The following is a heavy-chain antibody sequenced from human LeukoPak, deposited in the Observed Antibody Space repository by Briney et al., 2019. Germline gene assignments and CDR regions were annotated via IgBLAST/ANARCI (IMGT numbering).Heavy chain of an antibody. CDR2: ISRSGATT. CDR1: GFIVGEYG. D-gene: IGHD4-17*01. V-gene: IGHV3-20*04. J-gene: IGHJ4*02. Sequence: GDSLRLSCSGSGFIVGEYGMSWVRQPPGKGLQWVSGISRSGATTGYADSVKGRFTISRDNAKNFVYLQMDRLRAEDTALYYCARDPHRGGDYDYWGQGTLVTVSS. CDR3: ARDPHRGGDYDY.